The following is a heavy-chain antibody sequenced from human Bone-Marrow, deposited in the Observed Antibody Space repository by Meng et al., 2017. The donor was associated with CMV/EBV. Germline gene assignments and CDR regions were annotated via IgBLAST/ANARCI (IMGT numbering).Heavy chain of an antibody. CDR2: IYYSGST. D-gene: IGHD3-3*01. Sequence: SETLSLTCTVSGCPISSGDYYWSWIRQPPGKGLEWIGYIYYSGSTYYNPSLKSRVTISVDTSKNQFSLKLSSVTAADTAVYYCARTRITIFGVVIGFDWFDPWGQGTLVTVS. CDR1: GCPISSGDYY. V-gene: IGHV4-30-4*08. CDR3: ARTRITIFGVVIGFDWFDP. J-gene: IGHJ5*02.